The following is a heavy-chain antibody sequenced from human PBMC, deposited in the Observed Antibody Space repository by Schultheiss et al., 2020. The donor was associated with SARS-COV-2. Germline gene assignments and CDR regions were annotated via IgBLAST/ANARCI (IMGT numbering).Heavy chain of an antibody. CDR3: ARGRYSRGMDV. CDR1: GFSLSTSGVG. Sequence: SGPTLVKPTQTLTLTCTFSGFSLSTSGVGVGWIRQPPGKGLEWIGEINHSGSTNYNPSLKSRVTISVDTSKNQFSLKLSSVTAADTAVYYCARGRYSRGMDVWGQGTTVTVSS. D-gene: IGHD1-26*01. J-gene: IGHJ6*02. V-gene: IGHV4-39*01. CDR2: INHSGST.